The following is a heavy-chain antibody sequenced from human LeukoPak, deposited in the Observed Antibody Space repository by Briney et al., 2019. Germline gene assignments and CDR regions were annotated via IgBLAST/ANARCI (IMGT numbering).Heavy chain of an antibody. V-gene: IGHV3-7*05. Sequence: SGGSLRPSCAASGFTLRSFWMSWVGQAPGKGLEWVANIKQDGSEKHYVDSVKGRFTISRDNAENSLYLQMNSLRVEDTAVYYCARGGMYSCQWGQGTLGTGSS. J-gene: IGHJ4*01. CDR2: IKQDGSEK. CDR3: ARGGMYSCQ. D-gene: IGHD1-26*01. CDR1: GFTLRSFW.